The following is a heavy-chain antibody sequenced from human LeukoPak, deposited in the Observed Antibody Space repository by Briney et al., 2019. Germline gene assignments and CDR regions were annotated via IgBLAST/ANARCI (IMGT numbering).Heavy chain of an antibody. J-gene: IGHJ4*02. V-gene: IGHV3-21*03. D-gene: IGHD3-10*01. CDR1: TFTFSSST. CDR3: ARDYYGSGKVFDY. Sequence: GGSLRLSCAASTFTFSSSTMNWVRQAPGKGLAWVSSISSSSSYINYADSVKGRFTISRDNAKNSLSLQMNSLRAEDTAVYYCARDYYGSGKVFDYWGQGTLVTVSS. CDR2: ISSSSSYI.